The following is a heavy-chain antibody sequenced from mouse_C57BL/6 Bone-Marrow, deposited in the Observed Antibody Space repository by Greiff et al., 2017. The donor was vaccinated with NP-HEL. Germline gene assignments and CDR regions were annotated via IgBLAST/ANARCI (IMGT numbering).Heavy chain of an antibody. Sequence: EVKLMESGGDLVKPGGSLKLSCAASGFTFSSYGMSWVRQTPDKRLEWVATISSGGSYTYYPDSVKGRFTISRDTANNTLYLQLSSLKPEDTAMYYCARPPSYYYGSSSWFAYWGQGTLVTVSA. CDR1: GFTFSSYG. J-gene: IGHJ3*01. CDR3: ARPPSYYYGSSSWFAY. D-gene: IGHD1-1*01. V-gene: IGHV5-6*01. CDR2: ISSGGSYT.